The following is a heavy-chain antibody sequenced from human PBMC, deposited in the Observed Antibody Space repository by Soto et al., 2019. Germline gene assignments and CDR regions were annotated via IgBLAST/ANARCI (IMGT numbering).Heavy chain of an antibody. CDR2: ISGSGGST. Sequence: GGSLRLSCAASGFTFSSYAMSWVRQAPGKGLEWVSAISGSGGSTYYADSVKGRFTISRDNSKNTLYLQMNSLRAEDTAVYYCADLPPEGKGSNRRYNGMDVWGQGTTVTVSS. CDR3: ADLPPEGKGSNRRYNGMDV. V-gene: IGHV3-23*01. CDR1: GFTFSSYA. D-gene: IGHD2-2*01. J-gene: IGHJ6*02.